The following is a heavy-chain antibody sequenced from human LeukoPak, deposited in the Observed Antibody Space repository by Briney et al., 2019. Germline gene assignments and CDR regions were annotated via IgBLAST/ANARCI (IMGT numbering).Heavy chain of an antibody. V-gene: IGHV1-18*01. D-gene: IGHD2-2*01. CDR3: ARDLDCSSTSRHDY. CDR2: ISAYNGNT. J-gene: IGHJ4*02. CDR1: GYTFTSYG. Sequence: ASVKVSCKASGYTFTSYGFSWMRQAPGQGLEWMGWISAYNGNTNYAQPLQGRVTMTTDTSTSTAYMELRSLRSDDTAVYYCARDLDCSSTSRHDYWGQGTLVTVSS.